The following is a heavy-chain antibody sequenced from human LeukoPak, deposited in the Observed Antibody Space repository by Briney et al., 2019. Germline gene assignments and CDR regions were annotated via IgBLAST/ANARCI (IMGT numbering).Heavy chain of an antibody. CDR1: GYTFTSYY. V-gene: IGHV1-46*01. J-gene: IGHJ3*02. CDR2: INSSGGTT. Sequence: GASVKVPCKASGYTFTSYYMHWVRQAPGQGLEWMGIINSSGGTTIYAQKLQGRVTMTRDTSTSTVYMELSSLRSEDTAVYYCARDGPVVTATGDAFDIWGQGTMVSVSS. D-gene: IGHD2-21*02. CDR3: ARDGPVVTATGDAFDI.